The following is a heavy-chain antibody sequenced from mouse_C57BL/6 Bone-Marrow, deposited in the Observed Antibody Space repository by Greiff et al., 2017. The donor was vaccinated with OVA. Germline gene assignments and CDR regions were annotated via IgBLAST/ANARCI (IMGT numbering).Heavy chain of an antibody. CDR2: ISNLAYSI. D-gene: IGHD4-1*01. J-gene: IGHJ1*03. V-gene: IGHV5-15*01. Sequence: EVKLVESGGGLVQPGGSLKLSCAASGFTFSDYGMAWVRQAPRKGPEWVAFISNLAYSIYYADTVTGRFTISRENAKNTLYLEMSSLRSEDTAMYYCARLGRRWYFDVWGTGTTVTVSS. CDR3: ARLGRRWYFDV. CDR1: GFTFSDYG.